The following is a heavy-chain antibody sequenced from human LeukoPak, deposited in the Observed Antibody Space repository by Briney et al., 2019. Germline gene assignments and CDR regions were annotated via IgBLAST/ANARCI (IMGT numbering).Heavy chain of an antibody. J-gene: IGHJ6*03. CDR1: GASFSHYY. V-gene: IGHV4-4*07. CDR3: VRDARDYTRYDYSYYYMDV. D-gene: IGHD4-11*01. Sequence: PSETLSLTSTVSGASFSHYYWSWIRQSAGKGLEWVGLIHAIGTTNYNPSLKSRVTISLDESKYQYSLKVKSVIDADTAVYYCVRDARDYTRYDYSYYYMDVWGKGTTVTVSS. CDR2: IHAIGTT.